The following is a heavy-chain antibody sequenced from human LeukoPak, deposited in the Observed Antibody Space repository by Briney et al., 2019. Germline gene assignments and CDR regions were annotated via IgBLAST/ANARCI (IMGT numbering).Heavy chain of an antibody. D-gene: IGHD2-15*01. CDR2: IFPGEFKI. CDR3: ARHGLEGCRGGMCYRSFHYYGMDV. CDR1: GSSFTNYW. Sequence: GESLQISFKGSGSSFTNYWIGWVRQMPGKGRGGRGIIFPGEFKIKYSPSFQGRVIISVEKSMDTAYLQWSSLQASDTAMYYCARHGLEGCRGGMCYRSFHYYGMDVWGQGTTVTVSS. J-gene: IGHJ6*02. V-gene: IGHV5-51*01.